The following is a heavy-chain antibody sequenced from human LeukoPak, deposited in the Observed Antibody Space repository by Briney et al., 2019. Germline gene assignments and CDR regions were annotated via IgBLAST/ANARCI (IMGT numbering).Heavy chain of an antibody. CDR3: AKSNGYGLVDI. CDR1: GYSISSNYY. J-gene: IGHJ3*02. V-gene: IGHV4-38-2*02. D-gene: IGHD3-22*01. CDR2: IFYSGST. Sequence: SETLSLTCTVSGYSISSNYYWGWIRQPPGKGLEWIGNIFYSGSTYYSPSLKSRVTISLDTSRNQFSLKLNSVTAADTAVYYCAKSNGYGLVDIWGQGTMVTVSS.